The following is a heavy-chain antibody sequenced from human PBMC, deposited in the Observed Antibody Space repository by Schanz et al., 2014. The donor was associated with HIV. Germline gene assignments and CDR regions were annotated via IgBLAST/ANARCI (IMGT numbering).Heavy chain of an antibody. CDR3: AKDQTSFGSSFFDY. D-gene: IGHD6-6*01. J-gene: IGHJ4*02. CDR1: GFTFSSYG. Sequence: QVQLVESGGGVVQPGRSLTVSCAASGFTFSSYGMHWVRQAPGKGLEWVAVISFDGTYEYYADSVKGRFTISRDKSKNTLYLQMNSLRPDDTGVYYCAKDQTSFGSSFFDYWGQGTLVTVSS. CDR2: ISFDGTYE. V-gene: IGHV3-30*18.